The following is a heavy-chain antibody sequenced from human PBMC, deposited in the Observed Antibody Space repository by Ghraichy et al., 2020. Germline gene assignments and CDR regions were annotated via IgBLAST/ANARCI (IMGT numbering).Heavy chain of an antibody. Sequence: GESLNISCAASGFTFSNYAMNWVRQAPGKGLQWVSLITDSGGNTYYSASVKGRFTISRDNSKNTLSLQMSSLKPEDTAIYYCARRSANYNGWFDPWGQGTLVTVSS. J-gene: IGHJ5*02. D-gene: IGHD1-1*01. V-gene: IGHV3-23*01. CDR3: ARRSANYNGWFDP. CDR1: GFTFSNYA. CDR2: ITDSGGNT.